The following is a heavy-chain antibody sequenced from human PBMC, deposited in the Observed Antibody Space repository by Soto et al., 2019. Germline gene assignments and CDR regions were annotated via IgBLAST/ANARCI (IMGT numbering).Heavy chain of an antibody. J-gene: IGHJ4*02. CDR1: GFTFSDHF. CDR3: ARSRKYNFWSSDY. D-gene: IGHD3-3*01. CDR2: ISSSTTTM. V-gene: IGHV3-11*01. Sequence: GGSLRLSCAASGFTFSDHFMSWIRQAPGKGLEWISYISSSTTTMYYADSVTGRFTISRDNAKNSLYLQMNSLRAEDTAVYYCARSRKYNFWSSDYWGQGTLVTVSS.